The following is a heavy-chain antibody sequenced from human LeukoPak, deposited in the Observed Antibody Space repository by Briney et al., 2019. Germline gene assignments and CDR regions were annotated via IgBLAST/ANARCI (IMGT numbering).Heavy chain of an antibody. J-gene: IGHJ6*02. V-gene: IGHV3-30-3*01. D-gene: IGHD3-3*01. Sequence: GGSLRLSCAASGFTFSGYAMHWVRQAPGKGLEWVAVISYDGSNKYYADSVKGRFTISRDNSKNTLYLQMNSLRAEDTAVYCCARARYDFWSGYYPLDYYYGMDVWGQGTTVTVSS. CDR2: ISYDGSNK. CDR3: ARARYDFWSGYYPLDYYYGMDV. CDR1: GFTFSGYA.